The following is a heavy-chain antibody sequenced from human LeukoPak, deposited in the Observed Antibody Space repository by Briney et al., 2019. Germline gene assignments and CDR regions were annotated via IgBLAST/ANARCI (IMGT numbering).Heavy chain of an antibody. J-gene: IGHJ4*02. CDR3: ARDSLPICGGDCYHGY. CDR2: IWYDGSNK. D-gene: IGHD2-21*02. V-gene: IGHV3-33*01. CDR1: GFTFSSYG. Sequence: RGSLRLSSEASGFTFSSYGMHWVRQAPGKGLEWVAVIWYDGSNKYYADSVKGRFTISRDNSKNTLYLQMNSLRAEDTAVYYCARDSLPICGGDCYHGYWGQGTLVTVSS.